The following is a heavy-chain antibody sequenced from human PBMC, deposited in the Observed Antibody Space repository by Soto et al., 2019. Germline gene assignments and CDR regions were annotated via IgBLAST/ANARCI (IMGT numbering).Heavy chain of an antibody. CDR2: IIPIFGTA. Sequence: ASVKVSCKASGGTFSSYAISWVRQAPGQGLEWMGGIIPIFGTANYAQKFQGRVTITADESASTAYMELSSLRSEDTAVYYCARDMGFGLSDYWGQGILVTISS. CDR1: GGTFSSYA. V-gene: IGHV1-69*13. CDR3: ARDMGFGLSDY. D-gene: IGHD3-10*01. J-gene: IGHJ4*02.